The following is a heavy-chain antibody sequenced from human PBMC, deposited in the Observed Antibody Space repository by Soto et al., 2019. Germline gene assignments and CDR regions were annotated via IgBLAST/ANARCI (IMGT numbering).Heavy chain of an antibody. CDR3: AKDPRYCSGGTCFPEGEHWLDS. CDR2: ISYDGNTK. V-gene: IGHV3-30-3*01. Sequence: LRLSCAASGFTFTNYAMHWVRQGPGKGLEWVAVISYDGNTKFYTDSLKGRFSISRDNSKNTLYLQMNSLRAEDTAVYYCAKDPRYCSGGTCFPEGEHWLDSWGQGTLVTVSS. CDR1: GFTFTNYA. J-gene: IGHJ5*01. D-gene: IGHD2-15*01.